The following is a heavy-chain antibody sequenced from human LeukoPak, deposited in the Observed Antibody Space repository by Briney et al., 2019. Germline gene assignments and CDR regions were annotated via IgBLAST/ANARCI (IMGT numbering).Heavy chain of an antibody. Sequence: SETLSLTCTVSGGSISSGGYYWSWIRQPPGKGLEWIGYIYHSGSTYYNPSLKSRVTISVDRSKNQFSLKRSSVTAADTAVYYCARTTAGVVVAATAIFDYWGQGTLVTVSS. V-gene: IGHV4-30-2*01. CDR1: GGSISSGGYY. D-gene: IGHD2-15*01. CDR3: ARTTAGVVVAATAIFDY. CDR2: IYHSGST. J-gene: IGHJ4*02.